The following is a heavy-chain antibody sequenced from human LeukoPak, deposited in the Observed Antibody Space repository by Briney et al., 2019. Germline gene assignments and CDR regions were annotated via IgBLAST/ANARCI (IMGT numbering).Heavy chain of an antibody. CDR2: ISGSGDST. V-gene: IGHV3-23*01. D-gene: IGHD2-2*01. J-gene: IGHJ4*02. CDR1: GFTFSSYA. CDR3: AKSFRSTSLDY. Sequence: GGSLRLSCAASGFTFSSYAMTWVRQAPGKGLEWVSAISGSGDSTYYADSVKGRFTISRDNSRNTLYLQMNSLRAGDTAVYYCAKSFRSTSLDYWGQGTLVTVSS.